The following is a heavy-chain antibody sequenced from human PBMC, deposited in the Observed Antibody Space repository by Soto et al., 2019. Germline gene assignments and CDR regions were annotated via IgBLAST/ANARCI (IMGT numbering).Heavy chain of an antibody. Sequence: EVQLVESGGGLIQPGGSLRLSCAVSGFTVSNNYMSWVRQAPGKGLEGVSVIYSGGYTAYGDSVKGRFTISRDNSNNTLYLQRNGLGADTRAVFSGATPPGGGGYWGQGTLVTVSS. CDR3: ATPPGGGGY. CDR2: IYSGGYT. J-gene: IGHJ4*02. V-gene: IGHV3-53*01. D-gene: IGHD3-10*01. CDR1: GFTVSNNY.